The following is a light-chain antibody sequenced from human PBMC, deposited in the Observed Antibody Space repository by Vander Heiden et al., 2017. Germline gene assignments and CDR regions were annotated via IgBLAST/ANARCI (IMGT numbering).Light chain of an antibody. Sequence: QSALPQPRPVSGSPGQSVTLSCSGTSSDVGAYDYVSWYQQHPGKAPKLLIYDVTKWPSGVPDRFSGSKSGNTATLTISGLLTEDEADYYCCSYAGSYTWVFGGGTKVTVL. CDR2: DVT. V-gene: IGLV2-11*01. CDR3: CSYAGSYTWV. J-gene: IGLJ3*02. CDR1: SSDVGAYDY.